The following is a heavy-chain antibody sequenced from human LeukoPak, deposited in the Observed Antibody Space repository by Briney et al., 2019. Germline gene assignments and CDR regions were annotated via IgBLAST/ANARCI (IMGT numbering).Heavy chain of an antibody. Sequence: SVKVSCKASGGTFNSQAISWVRQAPGQGLEWMGRIIRKFDTANYAQKFQGRVTITTDESTSTAYMELSGLGSEDTAVYYCARDLQGSGPHYYYYMDVWGKGTTVTVSS. CDR2: IIRKFDTA. V-gene: IGHV1-69*05. CDR1: GGTFNSQA. CDR3: ARDLQGSGPHYYYYMDV. J-gene: IGHJ6*03. D-gene: IGHD6-25*01.